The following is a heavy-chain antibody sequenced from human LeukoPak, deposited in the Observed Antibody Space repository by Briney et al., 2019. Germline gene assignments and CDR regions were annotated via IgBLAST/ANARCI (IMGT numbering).Heavy chain of an antibody. CDR1: GGSFSGYY. CDR3: ARKVGYYGSGSYYGL. D-gene: IGHD3-10*01. V-gene: IGHV4-34*01. CDR2: INHSGST. Sequence: SETLSLTCAVYGGSFSGYYWSWIRQPPGKGLEWIGEINHSGSTNYNPSLKSRVTISVDTSQNQFSLKLSSVTAADTAVYYCARKVGYYGSGSYYGLWGQGTLVTVSS. J-gene: IGHJ4*02.